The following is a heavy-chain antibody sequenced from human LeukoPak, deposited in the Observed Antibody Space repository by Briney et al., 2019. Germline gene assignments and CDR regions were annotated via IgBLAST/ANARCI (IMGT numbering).Heavy chain of an antibody. D-gene: IGHD5-18*01. J-gene: IGHJ4*02. CDR3: ARDSRGYSYGFDY. CDR1: GFTVSSNY. CDR2: IYSGGST. Sequence: GGSLRLSCVASGFTVSSNYMSWVRQAPGKGLEWVSVIYSGGSTYYADSVKGRFTISRDNSKNTLYLQMNSLRAEDTAVYYCARDSRGYSYGFDYWGQGTLVTVSS. V-gene: IGHV3-53*01.